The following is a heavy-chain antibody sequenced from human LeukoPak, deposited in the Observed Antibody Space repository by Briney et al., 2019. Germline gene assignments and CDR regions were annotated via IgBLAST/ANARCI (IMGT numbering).Heavy chain of an antibody. CDR1: GYTFTTYY. D-gene: IGHD1-14*01. Sequence: ASVKVSCKASGYTFTTYYMHWVRQAPGQGLEWMGIINPGDGNTIYAQTFQGRVTMTRDTSTSTVYMELSGLRSEDTAVYYCAKVSSRNYGAFDIWGQGTMVTVSS. CDR3: AKVSSRNYGAFDI. V-gene: IGHV1-46*01. CDR2: INPGDGNT. J-gene: IGHJ3*02.